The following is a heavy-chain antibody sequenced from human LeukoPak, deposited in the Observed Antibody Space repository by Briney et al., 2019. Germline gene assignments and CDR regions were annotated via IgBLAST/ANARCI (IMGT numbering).Heavy chain of an antibody. CDR2: MNPNSGNT. CDR3: ARQPSSGWYNNWFDP. Sequence: ASVKVSCKASGYTFTSYDINWVRQATGQGLEWMGWMNPNSGNTGYAQKFQGRVTMTRNTSISTAYMELSSLRSEDTVVYYCARQPSSGWYNNWFDPWRQGTLVTVSS. D-gene: IGHD6-19*01. J-gene: IGHJ5*02. V-gene: IGHV1-8*01. CDR1: GYTFTSYD.